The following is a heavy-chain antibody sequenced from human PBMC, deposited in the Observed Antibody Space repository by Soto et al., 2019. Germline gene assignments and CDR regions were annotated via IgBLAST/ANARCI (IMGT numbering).Heavy chain of an antibody. V-gene: IGHV1-24*01. J-gene: IGHJ4*02. CDR2: FEPEDGET. CDR1: GYTLTELS. CDR3: ATFPPKSDSGDYQDYFDY. D-gene: IGHD4-17*01. Sequence: QVQLVQSGAEVKKPGASVKVSCKVSGYTLTELSMHWVRQAPGKGLEWMGGFEPEDGETMYAQKFQGRVTMTEDTPTDTAFMELSSLKSEDTAVYYCATFPPKSDSGDYQDYFDYWGQGTLVTVSS.